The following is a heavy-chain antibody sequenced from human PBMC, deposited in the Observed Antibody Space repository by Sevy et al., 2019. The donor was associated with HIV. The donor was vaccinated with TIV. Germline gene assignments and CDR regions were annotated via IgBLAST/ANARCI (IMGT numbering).Heavy chain of an antibody. CDR3: ARDGRGSGLRHYYYYYMDV. D-gene: IGHD4-17*01. CDR1: GFTFSSYA. CDR2: ISYDGSNK. V-gene: IGHV3-30-3*01. Sequence: GGSLRLSCAASGFTFSSYAMHWVRQAPGKGLEWVAVISYDGSNKYYADSVKGRFTSSRDNSKNTLYLQMNSLRAEDTAVYYCARDGRGSGLRHYYYYYMDVWGKGTTVTVSS. J-gene: IGHJ6*03.